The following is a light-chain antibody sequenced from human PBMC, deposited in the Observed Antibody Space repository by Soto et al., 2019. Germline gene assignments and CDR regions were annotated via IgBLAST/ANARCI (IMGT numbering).Light chain of an antibody. CDR2: AAS. V-gene: IGKV3D-15*01. CDR1: ETVRSN. J-gene: IGKJ5*01. Sequence: RVMTQSPDTLSVSPGERATLSCRASETVRSNLAWYQQKPGQAPRLLIYAASTRATGIPDRFSGSGSGTDFTLTISRLEPEDFALYYCQHYVERSPITFGQGTRLEIK. CDR3: QHYVERSPIT.